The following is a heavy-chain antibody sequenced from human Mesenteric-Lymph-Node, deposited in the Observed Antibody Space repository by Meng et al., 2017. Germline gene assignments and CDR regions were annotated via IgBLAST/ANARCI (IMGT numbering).Heavy chain of an antibody. CDR2: IKPRDGDT. CDR3: AKALGWGSSPDY. D-gene: IGHD2-21*01. J-gene: IGHJ4*01. CDR1: GYTFTSYY. V-gene: IGHV1-46*01. Sequence: QVRLVQSGAEVKKPGASVKVSCKTSGYTFTSYYIHWMRQAPGQGLEWMGIIKPRDGDTTYAQKFQGRVIMTRDTSISTAYMELSSLGFDDTAVYYCAKALGWGSSPDYWGHGILVTVSS.